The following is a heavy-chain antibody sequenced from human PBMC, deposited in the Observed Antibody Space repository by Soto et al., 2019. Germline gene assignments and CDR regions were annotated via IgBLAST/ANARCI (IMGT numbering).Heavy chain of an antibody. Sequence: ASVKVSCKVSGYTLTELSMHWVRQAPGKGLEWMGGFDPEDGETIYAQKFQGRVTMTEDTSTDTAYMELSSLRSEDTAVYYCATVLVTGTTFWFDPWGRGTLVTVSS. CDR1: GYTLTELS. CDR3: ATVLVTGTTFWFDP. CDR2: FDPEDGET. J-gene: IGHJ5*02. D-gene: IGHD1-20*01. V-gene: IGHV1-24*01.